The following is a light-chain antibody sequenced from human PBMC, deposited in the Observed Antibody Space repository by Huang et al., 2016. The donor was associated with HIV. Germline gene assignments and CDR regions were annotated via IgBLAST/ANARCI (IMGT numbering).Light chain of an antibody. J-gene: IGKJ1*01. Sequence: EIVLTQSPGTLSLSPGERATLSCRASQSVSSGYLAWYQKRPGQAHRLLIFGVSTMATGSPDRCSGSGSGTDFTLTISRREPEDFAVYYCQQYDSSPGTFGQGTKVEIK. V-gene: IGKV3-20*01. CDR3: QQYDSSPGT. CDR2: GVS. CDR1: QSVSSGY.